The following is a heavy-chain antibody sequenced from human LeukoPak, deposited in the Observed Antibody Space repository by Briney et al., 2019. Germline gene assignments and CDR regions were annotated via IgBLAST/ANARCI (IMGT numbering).Heavy chain of an antibody. V-gene: IGHV4-31*03. CDR2: IYYSGST. CDR1: GGSISSAGYY. Sequence: SETLSLTCTVSGGSISSAGYYWSWIRQHPGKGLEWIGYIYYSGSTYYNPSLKSRLNISVDTSKKQFSLKLSSVTGADTAVYYCARTYVTSARFDPWGQGTLVTVSS. D-gene: IGHD2-21*02. CDR3: ARTYVTSARFDP. J-gene: IGHJ5*02.